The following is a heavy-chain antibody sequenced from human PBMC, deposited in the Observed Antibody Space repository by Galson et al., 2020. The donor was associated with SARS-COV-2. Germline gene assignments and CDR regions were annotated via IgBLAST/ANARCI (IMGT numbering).Heavy chain of an antibody. CDR2: IKSKTDGGTT. V-gene: IGHV3-15*07. CDR1: GFTFSNAW. CDR3: TTDYIAAAGPFDY. D-gene: IGHD6-13*01. J-gene: IGHJ4*02. Sequence: GGSLRLSCAASGFTFSNAWMNWVRQAPGKGLEWVGRIKSKTDGGTTDYAAPVKGRFTISRDDSKNTLYLQMNSLKTEDTAVYYCTTDYIAAAGPFDYWGQGTLVTVSS.